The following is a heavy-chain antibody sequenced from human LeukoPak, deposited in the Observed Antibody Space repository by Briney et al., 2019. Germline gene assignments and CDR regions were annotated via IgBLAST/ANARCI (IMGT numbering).Heavy chain of an antibody. J-gene: IGHJ4*02. V-gene: IGHV1-69*13. CDR3: ARDGGYYDSNGFRPFDY. CDR2: IIPIFGTA. Sequence: ASVKVSCKASGGTFSSYAISWVRQAPGQGLEWMGGIIPIFGTANYAQKFQGRVTITADESTSTAYMEMNTLRSEDTAVYYCARDGGYYDSNGFRPFDYWGQGSLVTVSS. CDR1: GGTFSSYA. D-gene: IGHD3-22*01.